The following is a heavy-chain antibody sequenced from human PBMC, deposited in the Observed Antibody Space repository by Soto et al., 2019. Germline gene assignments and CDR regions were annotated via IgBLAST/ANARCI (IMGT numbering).Heavy chain of an antibody. CDR1: GGSFSGYY. D-gene: IGHD6-6*01. Sequence: SETLCLTCAVYGGSFSGYYWSWIRQPPGKGLEWIGEINHSGSTNYNPSLKSRVTISVDTSKNQFSLKLISVTAADTAVYYCARASIAARVRGGWFDPWGQGTLVTSPQ. CDR3: ARASIAARVRGGWFDP. CDR2: INHSGST. V-gene: IGHV4-34*01. J-gene: IGHJ5*02.